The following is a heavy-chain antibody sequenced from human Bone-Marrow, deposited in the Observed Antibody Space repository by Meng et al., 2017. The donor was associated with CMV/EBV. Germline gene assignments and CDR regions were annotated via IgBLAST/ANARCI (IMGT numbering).Heavy chain of an antibody. CDR3: ARGEWFGVYFDY. CDR1: GGSFSGYY. J-gene: IGHJ4*02. V-gene: IGHV4-34*01. D-gene: IGHD3-10*01. CDR2: INHSGST. Sequence: SETLSLTCAVYGGSFSGYYWSWIRQPPGKGLEWIGEINHSGSTNYNPSLKSRATISVDTSKNQFSLKLSSVTAADTAVYYCARGEWFGVYFDYWGQGTLVTVSS.